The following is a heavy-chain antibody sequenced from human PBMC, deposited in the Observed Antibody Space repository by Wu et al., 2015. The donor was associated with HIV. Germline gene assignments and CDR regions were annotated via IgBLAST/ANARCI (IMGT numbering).Heavy chain of an antibody. CDR3: ARDLGGSGWYMILDY. V-gene: IGHV1-46*03. Sequence: QVQLVQSGAEVKKPGASVKVSCKASGYTFTSYYMHWVRQAPGQGLEWMGIINPSGGSTSYAQKFQGRVTMTRDTSTSTVYMELSSLRSEDTAVYYCARDLGGSGWYMILDYWAREPWSPSPQ. J-gene: IGHJ4*02. CDR1: GYTFTSYY. D-gene: IGHD6-19*01. CDR2: INPSGGST.